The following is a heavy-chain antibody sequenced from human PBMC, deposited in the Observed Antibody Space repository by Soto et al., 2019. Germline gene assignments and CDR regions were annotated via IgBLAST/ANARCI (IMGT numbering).Heavy chain of an antibody. Sequence: PAETLSLTCTVSNFSVRTSIYYWAWIRQPPGKGLEWVGTVYYTGTTCYNPSLQSRVTISIDTSKNQFSLNLNSVTAADTAVYYCARNWNLALVPAAYFDSWGQGTLVTVSS. J-gene: IGHJ4*02. D-gene: IGHD2-2*01. CDR1: NFSVRTSIYY. V-gene: IGHV4-39*01. CDR3: ARNWNLALVPAAYFDS. CDR2: VYYTGTT.